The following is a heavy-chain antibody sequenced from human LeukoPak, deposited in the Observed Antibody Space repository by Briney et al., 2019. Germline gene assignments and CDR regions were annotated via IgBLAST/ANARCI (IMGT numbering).Heavy chain of an antibody. V-gene: IGHV4-59*01. CDR3: ARVRGYSSGWYGYYFDY. CDR1: GGFISSYY. J-gene: IGHJ4*02. CDR2: IYYSGST. D-gene: IGHD6-19*01. Sequence: SETLSLTCTVSGGFISSYYWSWIRQPPGKGLEWIGYIYYSGSTNYNPSLKSRVTISVDTSKNQFSLKLSSVTAADTAVYYCARVRGYSSGWYGYYFDYWGQGTLVTVSS.